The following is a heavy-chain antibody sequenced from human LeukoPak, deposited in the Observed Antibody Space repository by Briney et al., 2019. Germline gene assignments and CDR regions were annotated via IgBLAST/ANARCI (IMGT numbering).Heavy chain of an antibody. CDR2: ISSSSSYI. CDR1: GFTFSSYS. Sequence: GGSLRLSCAASGFTFSSYSMNWVRQAPGKGLEWVSSISSSSSYIYYADSVKGRFTNSRDNAKNSLYLQMNSLRAEDTAVYYCARSMIADDYFDYWGQGTLVTVSS. V-gene: IGHV3-21*01. J-gene: IGHJ4*02. D-gene: IGHD3-22*01. CDR3: ARSMIADDYFDY.